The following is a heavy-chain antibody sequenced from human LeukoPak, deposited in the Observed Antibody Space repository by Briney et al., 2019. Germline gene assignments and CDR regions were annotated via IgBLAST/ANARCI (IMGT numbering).Heavy chain of an antibody. CDR2: IYHSGST. Sequence: SETLSLTCTVSGYSISSGYYWCWIRQPPGKGLEWIGSIYHSGSTYYNPSLKSRVTISVDTSKNQFSLKLSSVTAADTAVYYCAGVGSVTKGGDYWGQGTLVTVSS. V-gene: IGHV4-38-2*02. D-gene: IGHD4-11*01. CDR1: GYSISSGYY. J-gene: IGHJ4*02. CDR3: AGVGSVTKGGDY.